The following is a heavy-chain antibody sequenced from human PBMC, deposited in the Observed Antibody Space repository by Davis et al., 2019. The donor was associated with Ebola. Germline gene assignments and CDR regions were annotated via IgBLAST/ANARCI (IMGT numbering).Heavy chain of an antibody. D-gene: IGHD4-11*01. CDR3: AREHYSNYVNY. CDR2: INPHNGNT. Sequence: AASVKVSCKASGYTFTSYGITWVRQAPGQGLEWMGWINPHNGNTNYAQNVQGRVTMTTDTSTSTAYMEVGILRSEDTAVYYCAREHYSNYVNYWGQGTLVTVSS. J-gene: IGHJ4*02. V-gene: IGHV1-18*04. CDR1: GYTFTSYG.